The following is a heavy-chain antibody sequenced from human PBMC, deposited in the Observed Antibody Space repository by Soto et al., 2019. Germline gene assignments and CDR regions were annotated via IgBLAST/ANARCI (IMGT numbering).Heavy chain of an antibody. Sequence: QVQLQESGPGLVKPSQTLSLTCTVSGVSISHGAYYWSWIRQLPGKGLEWIGYIYYSGDTQYNPSLKSRITVSIDTSKNQFSLKMNSVTAADTAMYFCARVDSASRLDYWGQGTLVTVSS. CDR3: ARVDSASRLDY. CDR1: GVSISHGAYY. J-gene: IGHJ4*02. D-gene: IGHD2-2*01. V-gene: IGHV4-31*03. CDR2: IYYSGDT.